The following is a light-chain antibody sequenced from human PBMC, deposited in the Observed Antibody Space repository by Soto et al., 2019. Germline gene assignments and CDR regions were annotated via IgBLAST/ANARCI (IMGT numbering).Light chain of an antibody. J-gene: IGLJ1*01. Sequence: VLTQPPSVSGAPGQRVTLSCTGSSSNIGAGYDVHWYQQLPGTAPKLLIYGNSNRPSGVPDRFSGSKSGTSASLAITGLQAEDEADYYCQSYDSSLSGGVFGTGTKLTVL. CDR2: GNS. CDR3: QSYDSSLSGGV. V-gene: IGLV1-40*01. CDR1: SSNIGAGYD.